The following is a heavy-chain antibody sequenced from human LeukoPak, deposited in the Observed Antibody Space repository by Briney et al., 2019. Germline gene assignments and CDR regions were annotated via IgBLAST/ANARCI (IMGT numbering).Heavy chain of an antibody. D-gene: IGHD6-6*01. Sequence: TPSETLSLTCAVYGGSFSGYYWSWIRQPPGKGLEWIGEINHSGSTNYNPSLKSRVTISVDTSKNQFSLKLSSVTAADTAVYYCARAKYSSSSVVVDYWGQGTLVTVSS. CDR3: ARAKYSSSSVVVDY. CDR2: INHSGST. J-gene: IGHJ4*02. CDR1: GGSFSGYY. V-gene: IGHV4-34*01.